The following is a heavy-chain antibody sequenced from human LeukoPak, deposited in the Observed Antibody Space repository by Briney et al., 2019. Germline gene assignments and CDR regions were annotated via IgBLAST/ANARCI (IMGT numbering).Heavy chain of an antibody. CDR1: GYTFTSYD. CDR2: MYPNSGNT. CDR3: ARGRMDYDFWSGYYRDRDYYYYYMDV. J-gene: IGHJ6*03. Sequence: ASVKLSCKASGYTFTSYDINWVRQATGQGLEWMGWMYPNSGNTGYAQKFQGRVTITRNTSISTAYMELSSLRSGDTAVYYCARGRMDYDFWSGYYRDRDYYYYYMDVWGKGTTVTVSS. V-gene: IGHV1-8*03. D-gene: IGHD3-3*01.